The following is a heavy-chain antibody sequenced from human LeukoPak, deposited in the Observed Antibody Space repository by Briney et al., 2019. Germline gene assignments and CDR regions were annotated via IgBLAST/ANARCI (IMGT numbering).Heavy chain of an antibody. D-gene: IGHD3-10*01. V-gene: IGHV4-61*01. Sequence: SETLSFTCTVSGGSVSSGSYYWSWIRQPPGKGLEWIGRIYTSGSTNYNPSLKSRVTMSVDTSKNQFSLKLSSVTAADTAVYYCARTVVSITMVRGVILPTSGMDVWGQGTTVTVSS. CDR2: IYTSGST. CDR1: GGSVSSGSYY. CDR3: ARTVVSITMVRGVILPTSGMDV. J-gene: IGHJ6*02.